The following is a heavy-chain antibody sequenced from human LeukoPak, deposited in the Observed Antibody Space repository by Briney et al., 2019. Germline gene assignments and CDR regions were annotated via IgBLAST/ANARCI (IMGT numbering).Heavy chain of an antibody. CDR1: GFTFNSYW. Sequence: GGSLRLSCAASGFTFNSYWMVWFRKAPGKGLVWLSCINPDGSWTLHADSVKGRFAISRDYARNTLYLQMNSLGVEDTAMYYCARYEQRPGVTASDPWSQGTLVTVSS. J-gene: IGHJ5*02. CDR2: INPDGSWT. V-gene: IGHV3-74*01. CDR3: ARYEQRPGVTASDP. D-gene: IGHD2-21*02.